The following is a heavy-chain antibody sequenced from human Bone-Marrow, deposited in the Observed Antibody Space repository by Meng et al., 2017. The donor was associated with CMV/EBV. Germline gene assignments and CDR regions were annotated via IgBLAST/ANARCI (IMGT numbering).Heavy chain of an antibody. V-gene: IGHV4-34*01. CDR3: ARDLPYMVRGGHYYGMDV. CDR2: INHSGST. D-gene: IGHD3-10*01. Sequence: GSLRLSCAVYGGSFSGYYWSWIRQPPGKGLEWIGEINHSGSTNYNPSLKSRVTISVDTSKNQFSLKLSSVTAADTAVYYCARDLPYMVRGGHYYGMDVWGQGTTVTVSS. J-gene: IGHJ6*02. CDR1: GGSFSGYY.